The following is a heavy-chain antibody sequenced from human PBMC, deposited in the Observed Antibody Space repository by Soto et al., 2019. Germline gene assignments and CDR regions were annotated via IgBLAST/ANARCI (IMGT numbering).Heavy chain of an antibody. CDR1: GGTFSSYA. CDR3: ARSQGSSTSLEIYYYYYYGMDV. J-gene: IGHJ6*02. CDR2: IIPISDTT. Sequence: SVKVSCKASGGTFSSYAISWVRQAPGQGLEKMRGIIPISDTTNYAQKFQGRVTITADESTSTAYMELSSLRSEDTAVYYCARSQGSSTSLEIYYYYYYGMDVWGQGTTVTVS. V-gene: IGHV1-69*13. D-gene: IGHD2-2*01.